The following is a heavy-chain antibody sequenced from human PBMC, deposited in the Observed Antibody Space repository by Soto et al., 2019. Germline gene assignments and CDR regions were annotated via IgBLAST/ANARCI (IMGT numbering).Heavy chain of an antibody. V-gene: IGHV3-30*18. J-gene: IGHJ4*02. Sequence: GGSLRRSCAASGLTFSSYGMHWVRQAPGKGLEWVAVISYDGSNKYYADSVKGRFTISRDNSKNTLYLQMNSLRAEDTAVYYCAKAARSGWPDYWGQGTLVTVYS. CDR2: ISYDGSNK. CDR3: AKAARSGWPDY. D-gene: IGHD6-19*01. CDR1: GLTFSSYG.